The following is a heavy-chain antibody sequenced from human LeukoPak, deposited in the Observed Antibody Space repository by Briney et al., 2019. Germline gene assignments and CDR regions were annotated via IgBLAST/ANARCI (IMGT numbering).Heavy chain of an antibody. D-gene: IGHD3-9*01. V-gene: IGHV3-23*01. CDR3: AKDRFYDILTGYADY. Sequence: GGSLRLSCAASGFTFSNYAMSWVRQAPGEGLEWVSAITGGGGSIYYADSVKGRFTISRDTSKNTLYLQMNSLRAEDTAVYYCAKDRFYDILTGYADYWGQGTLVTVSS. CDR1: GFTFSNYA. J-gene: IGHJ4*02. CDR2: ITGGGGSI.